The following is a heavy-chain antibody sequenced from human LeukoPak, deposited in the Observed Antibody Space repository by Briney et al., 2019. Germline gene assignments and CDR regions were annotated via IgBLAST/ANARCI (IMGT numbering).Heavy chain of an antibody. Sequence: ASVKVFCKASGYTFTAHYIHWVRQAPGQGLEWMGWINPNTGGTNFAQKFQPRVTLTSDTSISTTYMELTGLISDDTSIYYCARDSSSTWYGPAKYYFDFWGQGTLVTVSS. D-gene: IGHD6-13*01. J-gene: IGHJ4*02. CDR1: GYTFTAHY. V-gene: IGHV1-2*02. CDR3: ARDSSSTWYGPAKYYFDF. CDR2: INPNTGGT.